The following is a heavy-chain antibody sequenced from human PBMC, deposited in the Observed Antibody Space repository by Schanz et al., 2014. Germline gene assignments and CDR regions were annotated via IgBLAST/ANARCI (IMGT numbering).Heavy chain of an antibody. CDR2: IIPILGIA. V-gene: IGHV1-69*02. Sequence: QVQLVQSEAEVKKPGSSVKVSCKASGGTFSSYTISWVRQAPGQGLEWMGRIIPILGIANYAQKFQGRVTNTADKSTSTAYMDLSSLRPEDTAVYYCARSNYYDNSDYYNAFDYGGQGTLVTVSS. CDR1: GGTFSSYT. J-gene: IGHJ4*02. D-gene: IGHD3-22*01. CDR3: ARSNYYDNSDYYNAFDY.